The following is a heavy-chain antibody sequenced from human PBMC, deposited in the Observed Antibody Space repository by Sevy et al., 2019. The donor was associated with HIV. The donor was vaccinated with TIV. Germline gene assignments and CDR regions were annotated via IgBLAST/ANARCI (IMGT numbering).Heavy chain of an antibody. Sequence: VGSLRLSCAASGFTFSSCSMNWVRQAPGKGLEWVSSISSSSSYIYYADSVKGRFTISRDNAKNSLYLQMNSLRAEDTAVYYCARDPHSSSWPYYFDYWGQGTLVTVSS. J-gene: IGHJ4*02. CDR3: ARDPHSSSWPYYFDY. CDR1: GFTFSSCS. D-gene: IGHD6-13*01. V-gene: IGHV3-21*01. CDR2: ISSSSSYI.